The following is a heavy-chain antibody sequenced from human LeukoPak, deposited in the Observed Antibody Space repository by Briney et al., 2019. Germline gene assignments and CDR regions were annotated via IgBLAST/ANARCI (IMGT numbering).Heavy chain of an antibody. CDR3: ARNVVVPAAHYYYYMDV. Sequence: PSETLSLTCTVSGGSISSYYWSWIRQPAGKGLEWIGRIYTSGSTNYNPSLKSRVTMSVDTSKNQFSLQLSSVTAADTAVYYCARNVVVPAAHYYYYMDVWGKGTTVTVSS. D-gene: IGHD2-2*01. CDR2: IYTSGST. CDR1: GGSISSYY. J-gene: IGHJ6*03. V-gene: IGHV4-4*07.